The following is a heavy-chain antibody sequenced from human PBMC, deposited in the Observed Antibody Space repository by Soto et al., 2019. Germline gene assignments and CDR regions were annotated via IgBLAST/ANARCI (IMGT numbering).Heavy chain of an antibody. J-gene: IGHJ4*02. CDR3: ARITGTTLGY. Sequence: ASVKVSCKASGYTFTSYGISWVRQAPGQGLEWMGIINPSGGSTSYAQKFQGRVTMTRDTSTSTVYMELSSLRSEDTAVYYCARITGTTLGYWGQGTLVTVSS. CDR2: INPSGGST. V-gene: IGHV1-46*03. CDR1: GYTFTSYG. D-gene: IGHD1-20*01.